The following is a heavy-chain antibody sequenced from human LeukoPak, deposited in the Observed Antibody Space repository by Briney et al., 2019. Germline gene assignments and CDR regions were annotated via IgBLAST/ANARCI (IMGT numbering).Heavy chain of an antibody. D-gene: IGHD6-13*01. V-gene: IGHV3-23*01. Sequence: GGSLRLSCAASGFTFSSYAMSWVRQAPGKGLEWVSAISGSGGSTYYADSVKGRFTISRDNSKNTLYLQMNSLRAEDTAVYYCAKDQYSSSRYLYFQHWGQGTLVTVSS. CDR1: GFTFSSYA. J-gene: IGHJ1*01. CDR2: ISGSGGST. CDR3: AKDQYSSSRYLYFQH.